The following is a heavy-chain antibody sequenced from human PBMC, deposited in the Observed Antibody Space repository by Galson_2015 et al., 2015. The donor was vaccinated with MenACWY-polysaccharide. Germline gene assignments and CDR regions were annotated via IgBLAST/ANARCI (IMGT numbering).Heavy chain of an antibody. J-gene: IGHJ4*02. V-gene: IGHV3-74*01. D-gene: IGHD3-10*01. Sequence: SLRLSCAASGFPFSSDWMHWVRQAPGKGLVWVSRITNDATTINYADSVKGRFIISRDNAKNTLYLQMNSLRAEDTAVYYCARRGGSYYDSWGQGTLVTVSS. CDR2: ITNDATTI. CDR3: ARRGGSYYDS. CDR1: GFPFSSDW.